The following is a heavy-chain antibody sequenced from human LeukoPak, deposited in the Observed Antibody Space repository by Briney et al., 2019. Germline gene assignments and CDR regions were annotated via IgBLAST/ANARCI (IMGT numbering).Heavy chain of an antibody. V-gene: IGHV3-23*01. Sequence: GGSLRLSCAASGFTFSSYAMSWVRQAPGKGLEWVSAISGSGGSTYYADSVKGRFTISRDNSKNTLYLQMNSLRAEDTAVYYCATAGGYSYEGFDHWGQGTLVTVSS. CDR2: ISGSGGST. CDR3: ATAGGYSYEGFDH. CDR1: GFTFSSYA. D-gene: IGHD5-24*01. J-gene: IGHJ4*02.